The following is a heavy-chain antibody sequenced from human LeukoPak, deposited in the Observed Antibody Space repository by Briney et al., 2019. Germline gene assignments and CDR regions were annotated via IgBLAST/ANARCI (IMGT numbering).Heavy chain of an antibody. CDR2: TSRNSGSI. Sequence: GGSLRLSCAGSGFNFDDYAMHWVRQAPGKGLEWVSGTSRNSGSIGYADSVKGRFTISRDNAKNSLYLQMNSLRAEDTALYYCAKDKYQLLLHTFDYWGQGTLVTVSS. V-gene: IGHV3-9*01. D-gene: IGHD2-2*01. CDR3: AKDKYQLLLHTFDY. J-gene: IGHJ4*02. CDR1: GFNFDDYA.